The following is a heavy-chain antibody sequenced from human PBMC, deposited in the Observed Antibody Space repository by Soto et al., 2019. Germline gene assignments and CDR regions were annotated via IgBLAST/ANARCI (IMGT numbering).Heavy chain of an antibody. J-gene: IGHJ4*02. V-gene: IGHV3-15*01. Sequence: GGSLRLSCAASGFTFSNAWMSWVRQAPGKGLEWVGRIKSKTDGGTTDYAARVKGRFTISRDDSKNTLYLQMNSLKTEDTAVYYCTTAKRRNVLRYFDWLPYFDYWGQGTLVTVSS. CDR1: GFTFSNAW. D-gene: IGHD3-9*01. CDR3: TTAKRRNVLRYFDWLPYFDY. CDR2: IKSKTDGGTT.